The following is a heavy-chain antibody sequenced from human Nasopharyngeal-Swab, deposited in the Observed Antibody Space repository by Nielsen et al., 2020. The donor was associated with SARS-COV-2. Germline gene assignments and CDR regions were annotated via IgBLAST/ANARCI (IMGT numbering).Heavy chain of an antibody. CDR3: ARLYYDILTGYSAFDI. CDR2: IYYSGST. CDR1: GGSISSGDYY. Sequence: LRLSCTVSGGSISSGDYYWSWIRQPPGKGLEWIGYIYYSGSTYYNPSLKSRVTISVDTSKNQFSLKLSSVTAADTAVYYCARLYYDILTGYSAFDIWGQGTMVTVSS. V-gene: IGHV4-30-4*01. D-gene: IGHD3-9*01. J-gene: IGHJ3*02.